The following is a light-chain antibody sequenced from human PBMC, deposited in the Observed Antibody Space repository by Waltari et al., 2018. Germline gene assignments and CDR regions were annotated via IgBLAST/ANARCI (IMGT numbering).Light chain of an antibody. Sequence: SFELLEPPSESVSPGQTASVRCPGEQWGAKHVYWYQQNPGQSPMLVMFQDNNRPSGFPKRFSGSNSWNTATRTISETQAIDEADYYCQAWDSNVAVFGRGTKVTVL. CDR2: QDN. J-gene: IGLJ3*02. V-gene: IGLV3-1*01. CDR3: QAWDSNVAV. CDR1: QWGAKH.